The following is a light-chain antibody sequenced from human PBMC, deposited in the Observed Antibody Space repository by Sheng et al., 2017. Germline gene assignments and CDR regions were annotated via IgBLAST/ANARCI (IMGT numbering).Light chain of an antibody. CDR2: EDK. Sequence: NFMLTQPHSVSESPGKTVTISCTRSSGSIASNYVQWYQQRPGRSPTTLIYEDKQRPSGVPDRFSGSIDSSSNAASLTISRLKTEDEADYYCQSYDSSNQGIFGGGTKLTVL. J-gene: IGLJ2*01. CDR3: QSYDSSNQGI. CDR1: SGSIASNY. V-gene: IGLV6-57*01.